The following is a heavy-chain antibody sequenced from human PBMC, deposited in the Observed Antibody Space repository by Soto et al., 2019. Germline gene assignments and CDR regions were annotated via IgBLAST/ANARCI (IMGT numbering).Heavy chain of an antibody. CDR2: INPSGGDT. Sequence: QVQLVQSGAEVKKPGASVKGSCNASGYTLTTYYMHWVRQAPGQGLEWMGIINPSGGDTSYPQKFQGRVTMTRDTSTSTVYMELSSLRSEDTAVYYCAIVMDGGHFFDYWGQGTLVTVSS. CDR3: AIVMDGGHFFDY. CDR1: GYTLTTYY. D-gene: IGHD2-15*01. J-gene: IGHJ4*02. V-gene: IGHV1-46*01.